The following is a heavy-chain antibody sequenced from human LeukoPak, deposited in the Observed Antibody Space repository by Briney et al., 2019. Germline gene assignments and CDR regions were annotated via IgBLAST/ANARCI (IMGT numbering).Heavy chain of an antibody. CDR3: ARRPQFYDTPGGLDY. CDR2: IIPIFGTA. CDR1: GGTFSSYA. Sequence: VASVKVSCKASGGTFSSYAISWVRQTPGQGLEWMGGIIPIFGTANYAQKFQGRVTITADESTSTAYMELSSLRSEDTAVFYCARRPQFYDTPGGLDYWGQGTLVTVSS. D-gene: IGHD3-9*01. V-gene: IGHV1-69*13. J-gene: IGHJ4*02.